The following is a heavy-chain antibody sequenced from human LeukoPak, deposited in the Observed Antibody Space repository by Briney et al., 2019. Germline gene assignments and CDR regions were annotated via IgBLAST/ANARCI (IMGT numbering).Heavy chain of an antibody. D-gene: IGHD5-12*01. CDR3: VRDGGVSGYDLLDY. J-gene: IGHJ4*02. CDR2: INQDGSEE. Sequence: GGSLRPAWAAYGFTFSNYCMTWDRQAPGKGLELEAHINQDGSEEHYMDSVKARFTISRDNAKNSLSLQMNSLRAEDTAVYYCVRDGGVSGYDLLDYWGQGTLVTVSS. V-gene: IGHV3-7*01. CDR1: GFTFSNYC.